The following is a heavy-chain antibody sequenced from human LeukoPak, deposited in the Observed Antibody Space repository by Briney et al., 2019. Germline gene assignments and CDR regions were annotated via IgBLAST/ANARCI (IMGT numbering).Heavy chain of an antibody. CDR3: ARDKRLVGATGTFDI. J-gene: IGHJ3*02. Sequence: GGSLRLSCAATGFTFSSYWMSWVCQAPGKGLEWVANIQQDGSERHYVDSVKGRFTISRDNAKNSLYLQMNSLRAEDTAVYYCARDKRLVGATGTFDIWGQGTMVTVSS. V-gene: IGHV3-7*01. D-gene: IGHD1-26*01. CDR1: GFTFSSYW. CDR2: IQQDGSER.